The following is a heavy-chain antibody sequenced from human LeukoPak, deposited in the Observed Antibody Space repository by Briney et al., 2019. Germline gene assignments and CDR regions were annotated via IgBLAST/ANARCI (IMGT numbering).Heavy chain of an antibody. V-gene: IGHV4-31*03. CDR1: GGTISSSGYH. D-gene: IGHD5-24*01. CDR3: ARAHFRRDGYNHFDY. CDR2: TDYSRST. Sequence: SQTLSLNCTGSGGTISSSGYHWSWIRQHPEKILEYIAYTDYSRSTYYNQSLQSRVTISVDTSKNQCSLKLSSVAAADTAVYYCARAHFRRDGYNHFDYWGQGTLVTVSS. J-gene: IGHJ4*02.